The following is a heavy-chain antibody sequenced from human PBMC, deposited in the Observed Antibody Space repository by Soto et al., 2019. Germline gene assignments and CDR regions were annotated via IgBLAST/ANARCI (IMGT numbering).Heavy chain of an antibody. CDR2: INPSGTT. CDR3: ALAPAAHILH. V-gene: IGHV4-34*01. Sequence: SETLSLTCAVYGGSLSAYYWSWIRQPPGKGLEWIGEINPSGTTNYNPSLKSRVTISVDTSKNQFSLKLTSVTAADTAVYHCALAPAAHILHWGQGTLVTVSS. CDR1: GGSLSAYY. J-gene: IGHJ1*01. D-gene: IGHD2-2*01.